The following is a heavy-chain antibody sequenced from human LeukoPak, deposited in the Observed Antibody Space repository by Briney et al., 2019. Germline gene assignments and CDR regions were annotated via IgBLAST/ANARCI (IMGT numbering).Heavy chain of an antibody. D-gene: IGHD5-18*01. V-gene: IGHV3-53*05. CDR1: GFTVSSNY. CDR2: IYSGGST. Sequence: GGSLRLSCAASGFTVSSNYMSWIRQAPGKGLEWVSVIYSGGSTYYADSVKGRFTISRDNSKNTLYLQMNSLRAEDTAVYYCARDLGTAMDLYYYGMDVWGQGTTVTVSS. J-gene: IGHJ6*02. CDR3: ARDLGTAMDLYYYGMDV.